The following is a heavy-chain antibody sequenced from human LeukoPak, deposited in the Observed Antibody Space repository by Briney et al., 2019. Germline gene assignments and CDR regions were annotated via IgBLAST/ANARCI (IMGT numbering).Heavy chain of an antibody. V-gene: IGHV3-23*01. CDR3: AKEYDSSGYFDY. CDR2: ISGRRGST. J-gene: IGHJ4*02. Sequence: PGGSLRLSCAASGFTFSSYAMSWVRQAPRKGLEWVSAISGRRGSTYYADSVKGRFTISRDNFKNTLYLQMNSLRAEDTAVYYCAKEYDSSGYFDYWGQGTLVTVSS. D-gene: IGHD3-22*01. CDR1: GFTFSSYA.